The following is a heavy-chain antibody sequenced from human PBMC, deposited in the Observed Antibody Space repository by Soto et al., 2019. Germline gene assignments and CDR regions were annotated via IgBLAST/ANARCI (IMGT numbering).Heavy chain of an antibody. J-gene: IGHJ3*01. V-gene: IGHV4-59*12. CDR2: IYYSGST. Sequence: PSETLSLTCTVSGGSISRYYWSWIRQPPGKGLEWIGYIYYSGSTNYNPSLKSRVTISVDTSKNQFSLKLRSVTAADTAVYYCARNFGYSGHLRLYDTFSVWGQRKTVPGSS. CDR1: GGSISRYY. CDR3: ARNFGYSGHLRLYDTFSV. D-gene: IGHD5-12*01.